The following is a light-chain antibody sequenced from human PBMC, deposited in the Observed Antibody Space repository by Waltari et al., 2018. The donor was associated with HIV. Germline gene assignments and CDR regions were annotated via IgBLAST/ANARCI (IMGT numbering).Light chain of an antibody. Sequence: QSALTQPASVSGSPGQSITMSCTGSSSDVGAYKYVSWYQQPPAKAPMVIMFEGDMRPSVVSSLFSGCKSGNTASLTISGLQADDEADYYCCAYAGSSTYVFGSGTTVTVL. V-gene: IGLV2-23*01. CDR3: CAYAGSSTYV. J-gene: IGLJ1*01. CDR1: SSDVGAYKY. CDR2: EGD.